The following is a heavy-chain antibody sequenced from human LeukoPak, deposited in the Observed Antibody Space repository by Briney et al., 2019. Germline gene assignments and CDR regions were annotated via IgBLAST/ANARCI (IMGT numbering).Heavy chain of an antibody. CDR3: ARVPFNYYDSSGQEVDL. CDR2: IYTSGST. V-gene: IGHV4-4*07. Sequence: SETLSLTCTVSGGSISSYYWSWIRQPAGKGLEWIGRIYTSGSTNYNPPLKSRVTMSVDTSKNQFSLKLSSVTAADTAVYYCARVPFNYYDSSGQEVDLWGRGTLVTVSS. CDR1: GGSISSYY. J-gene: IGHJ2*01. D-gene: IGHD3-22*01.